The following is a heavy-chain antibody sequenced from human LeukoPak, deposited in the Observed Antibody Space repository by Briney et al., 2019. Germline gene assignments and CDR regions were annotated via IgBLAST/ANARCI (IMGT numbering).Heavy chain of an antibody. CDR3: ASTFSSSSSPTWFDP. CDR2: IYYSGST. CDR1: GGSISSGSYY. J-gene: IGHJ5*02. D-gene: IGHD6-6*01. V-gene: IGHV4-61*01. Sequence: SQTLSLTCTVSGGSISSGSYYWSWIRQPPGKGLEWIGYIYYSGSTNYNPSLKSRVTISVDTSKNQFSLKLSSVTAADTAVYYCASTFSSSSSPTWFDPWGQGTLVTVSS.